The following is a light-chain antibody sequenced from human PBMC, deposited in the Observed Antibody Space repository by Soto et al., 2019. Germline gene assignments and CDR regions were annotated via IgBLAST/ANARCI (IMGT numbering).Light chain of an antibody. CDR1: SSDVGTYTY. Sequence: QSALTQPRSVSGAPGQSVTISCTGTSSDVGTYTYVSWYQQHPGKAPKLIIYDVIKRPSGVPDRFSGSKSGNTASLTISGLQAEAEDDYYCFSCAGNYYVFGTGTKV. CDR3: FSCAGNYYV. J-gene: IGLJ1*01. CDR2: DVI. V-gene: IGLV2-11*01.